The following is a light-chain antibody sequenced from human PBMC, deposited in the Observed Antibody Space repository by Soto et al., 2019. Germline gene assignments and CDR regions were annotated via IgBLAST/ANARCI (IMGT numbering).Light chain of an antibody. CDR2: KVS. J-gene: IGKJ1*01. CDR3: MQGTQWPWT. V-gene: IGKV2-30*01. Sequence: DVVMTQSPLSLPVTLGQPASISCRSSQSLVYGDGNTYLNWFQQRPGQSPRRLIYKVSNRDSGVPDRFRGSGSGSDFTLKISRVEAEDLGVYYWMQGTQWPWTFGQGTKVEIK. CDR1: QSLVYGDGNTY.